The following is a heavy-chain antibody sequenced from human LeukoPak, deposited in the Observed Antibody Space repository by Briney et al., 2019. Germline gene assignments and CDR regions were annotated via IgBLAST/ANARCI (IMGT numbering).Heavy chain of an antibody. D-gene: IGHD2-8*02. J-gene: IGHJ4*02. V-gene: IGHV3-30*04. CDR2: ISYDGNNK. CDR3: ARDKLTERAKYYFDY. Sequence: GGSLRLSCAASGFTFSSYAMHWVRQAPGKGLEWVAVISYDGNNKYYADSVKGRFTISRDNSKNTLYLQMSSLRPEDTAVYYCARDKLTERAKYYFDYWGQGTLVTVSS. CDR1: GFTFSSYA.